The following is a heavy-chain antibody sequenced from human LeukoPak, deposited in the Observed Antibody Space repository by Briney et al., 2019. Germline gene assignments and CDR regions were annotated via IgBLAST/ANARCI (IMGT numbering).Heavy chain of an antibody. CDR1: GGTFSSYT. J-gene: IGHJ4*02. Sequence: GASVKVSCKASGGTFSSYTISWVRQAPGQGLEWMGRIIPILGIANYAQKFQGRVTITADKSTSTAYMELSSLRSEDTAVYYCVRAFSGYDYDYWGQGTLVTVSS. D-gene: IGHD5-12*01. CDR3: VRAFSGYDYDY. V-gene: IGHV1-69*02. CDR2: IIPILGIA.